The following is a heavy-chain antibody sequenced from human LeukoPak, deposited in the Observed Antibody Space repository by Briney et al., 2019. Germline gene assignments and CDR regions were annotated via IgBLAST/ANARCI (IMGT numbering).Heavy chain of an antibody. CDR1: GFTFSSYG. J-gene: IGHJ6*02. V-gene: IGHV3-30*02. Sequence: GGSLRLSCAASGFTFSSYGMHWVRQAPGKGLEWVAFIRYDGSNKYYADSVKGRFTISRDNSKNPLYLQMNSLRAEDTAVYYCAKEFKDIVVVVAASPPYGMDVWGQGTTVTVSS. CDR3: AKEFKDIVVVVAASPPYGMDV. CDR2: IRYDGSNK. D-gene: IGHD2-15*01.